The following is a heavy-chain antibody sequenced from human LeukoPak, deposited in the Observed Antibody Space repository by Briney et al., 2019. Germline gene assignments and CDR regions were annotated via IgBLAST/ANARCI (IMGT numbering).Heavy chain of an antibody. J-gene: IGHJ4*02. V-gene: IGHV3-30*04. Sequence: GGSLRLSCAASGFTFSDYTMHWVRQAPGKGLEWVTFISYDGSNKDYADSVKGRFTISRDNSKSTLYLEMNSLRVEDTAVYYCARSALGQNFDYWGQGTLVTVSS. CDR3: ARSALGQNFDY. CDR2: ISYDGSNK. CDR1: GFTFSDYT.